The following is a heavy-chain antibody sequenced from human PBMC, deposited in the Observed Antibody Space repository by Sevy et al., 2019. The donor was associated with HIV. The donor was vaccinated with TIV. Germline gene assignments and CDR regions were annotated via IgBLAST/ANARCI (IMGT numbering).Heavy chain of an antibody. CDR3: ARDPRIYGDYLLAYFDY. J-gene: IGHJ4*02. CDR2: IGYDGNNK. CDR1: GLTPSTYG. V-gene: IGHV3-33*01. Sequence: GSLRLSCAASGLTPSTYGIHWVRQAPGKGLEWVAVIGYDGNNKFDADSVKGRFTISRDDSKNTVFLQMDSLRAEDTAVYYCARDPRIYGDYLLAYFDYWGQGTLVTVSS. D-gene: IGHD4-17*01.